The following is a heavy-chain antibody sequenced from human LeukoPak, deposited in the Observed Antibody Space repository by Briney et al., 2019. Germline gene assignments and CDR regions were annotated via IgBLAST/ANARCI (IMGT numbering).Heavy chain of an antibody. V-gene: IGHV3-23*01. Sequence: GGSLRLSCAASGFTFSSYEMNWVRQAPGKGLEWVSAISGSGGSTYYADSVKGRFTISRDNSKSTLYLEMNSLRADDTAVYYCAKGNYYDSSGYASWGQGTLVTVSS. CDR3: AKGNYYDSSGYAS. CDR2: ISGSGGST. CDR1: GFTFSSYE. D-gene: IGHD3-22*01. J-gene: IGHJ5*02.